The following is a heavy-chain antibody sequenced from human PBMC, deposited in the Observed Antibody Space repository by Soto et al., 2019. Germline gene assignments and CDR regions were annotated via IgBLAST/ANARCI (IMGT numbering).Heavy chain of an antibody. Sequence: QVQLVESGGGVVQPGRSLRLSCAASGFSVSAYTVHWVRQAPGKGLEWVAVISSDGNHKYYTDSVKGRFAISRDTSTNTVFLQMSSLGPEDTGVYYCARWEQPLFAYWGQGTLVTVPS. CDR3: ARWEQPLFAY. J-gene: IGHJ4*02. CDR2: ISSDGNHK. D-gene: IGHD1-1*01. V-gene: IGHV3-30*09. CDR1: GFSVSAYT.